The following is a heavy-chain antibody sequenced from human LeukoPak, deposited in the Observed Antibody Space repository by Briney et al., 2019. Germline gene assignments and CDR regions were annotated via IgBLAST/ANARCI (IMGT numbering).Heavy chain of an antibody. CDR3: ARDLAGYDFLDDAFDI. CDR1: GGSFSGYY. CDR2: INHSGST. Sequence: SETLSLTCAVYGGSFSGYYWSWIRQPPGKGLEWIGEINHSGSTNYNPSLKSRVTISIDTSKSQFSLKLSSVTAADTAVYYCARDLAGYDFLDDAFDIWGQGTMVTVSS. D-gene: IGHD3-3*01. V-gene: IGHV4-34*01. J-gene: IGHJ3*02.